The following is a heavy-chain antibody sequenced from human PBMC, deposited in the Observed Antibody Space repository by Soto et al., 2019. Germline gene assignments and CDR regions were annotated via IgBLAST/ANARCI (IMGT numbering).Heavy chain of an antibody. D-gene: IGHD5-18*01. V-gene: IGHV1-2*02. CDR3: ARGVKNIVDKAMLYYGMDV. Sequence: XSVKGSCTASGYPFTGYYRHWVRQAPGQGLEWMGWINPNSGGTNYAQKFQGRVTMTRDTSISTAYMELSRLRSDDTAVYYCARGVKNIVDKAMLYYGMDVWGQGTTVTVSS. J-gene: IGHJ6*02. CDR2: INPNSGGT. CDR1: GYPFTGYY.